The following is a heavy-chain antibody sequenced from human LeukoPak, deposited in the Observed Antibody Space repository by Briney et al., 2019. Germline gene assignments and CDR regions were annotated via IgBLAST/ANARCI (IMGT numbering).Heavy chain of an antibody. J-gene: IGHJ3*02. CDR1: GGSISSYY. D-gene: IGHD3-10*01. CDR3: ARDGSDGSGSYDAFDI. CDR2: IYTSGST. Sequence: SETLSLTCTVSGGSISSYYWSWIRQPAGKGLEWIGRIYTSGSTNYNPSLKSRVTMSVDTSKNQFSLKLSSVTAADTAVYYCARDGSDGSGSYDAFDIWGQGTMVTVSS. V-gene: IGHV4-4*07.